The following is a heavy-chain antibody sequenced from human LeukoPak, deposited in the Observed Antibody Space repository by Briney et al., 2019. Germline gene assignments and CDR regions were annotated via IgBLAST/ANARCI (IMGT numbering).Heavy chain of an antibody. CDR1: GGSIHTYY. D-gene: IGHD3-10*01. CDR2: VYYSGTT. CDR3: ARGGLRLSMVRGVVYY. Sequence: SETLSLTCSVSGGSIHTYYWTWIRQPPGKGLEWIGNVYYSGTTYYNPSLKSRLTISVDTSKNQFSLKLSSVTAADTAVYYCARGGLRLSMVRGVVYYWGQGTLVTVSS. V-gene: IGHV4-59*08. J-gene: IGHJ4*02.